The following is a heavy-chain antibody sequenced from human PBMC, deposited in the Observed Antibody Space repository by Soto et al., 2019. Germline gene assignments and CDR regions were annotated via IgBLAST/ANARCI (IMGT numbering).Heavy chain of an antibody. D-gene: IGHD4-17*01. CDR1: GFTFSSYA. Sequence: VGSLRLSCAASGFTFSSYAMSWVRQAPGKGLEWVSAISGSGGSTYYADSVKGRFTISRDNSKNTLYLQMNSLRAEDTAVYYCAKVEAYGDLRASYYYYYGMDVWGQGTTVTVSS. CDR2: ISGSGGST. V-gene: IGHV3-23*01. CDR3: AKVEAYGDLRASYYYYYGMDV. J-gene: IGHJ6*02.